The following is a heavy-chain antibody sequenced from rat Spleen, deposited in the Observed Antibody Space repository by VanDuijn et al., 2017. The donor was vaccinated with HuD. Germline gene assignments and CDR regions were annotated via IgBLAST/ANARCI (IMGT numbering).Heavy chain of an antibody. CDR3: ARQGRVYYGLGY. CDR2: IIYDGSST. V-gene: IGHV5-17*01. J-gene: IGHJ2*01. D-gene: IGHD1-6*01. CDR1: GFTFSDYA. Sequence: EVQLVESGGGLVQVGRSLKLSCAASGFTFSDYAMAWVRQAPKKDLEWVATIIYDGSSTYYRDSVKGRFTISRDNAKSTLYLQMDSLRSEDTATYYCARQGRVYYGLGYWGQGVMVTVSS.